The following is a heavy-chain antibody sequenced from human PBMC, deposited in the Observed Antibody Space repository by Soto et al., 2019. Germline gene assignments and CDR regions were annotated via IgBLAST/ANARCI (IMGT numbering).Heavy chain of an antibody. CDR2: IYWDDDK. J-gene: IGHJ4*02. Sequence: AGPTLVNPTQTLTLTCTSSGFSLSTYGAGVGWIRQPPGKALEWLALIYWDDDKRITPSLETRLTVTKGTSKNQVVLKMTNMDPGDTATYYCAHPRPNSWDYFDFWGQGALVTVSS. D-gene: IGHD6-13*01. CDR1: GFSLSTYGAG. CDR3: AHPRPNSWDYFDF. V-gene: IGHV2-5*02.